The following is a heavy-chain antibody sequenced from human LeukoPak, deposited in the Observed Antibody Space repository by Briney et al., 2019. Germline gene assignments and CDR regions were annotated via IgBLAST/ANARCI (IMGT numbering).Heavy chain of an antibody. J-gene: IGHJ4*02. V-gene: IGHV1-69*06. D-gene: IGHD6-13*01. CDR1: GGTFSSYA. CDR2: IIPIFGTA. Sequence: SVKVSCKASGGTFSSYAISWVRQAPGQGLEWMGGIIPIFGTANYAQKFQGRVTITADKSTSSAYMELSSLRSEDTAVYYCARVDSSSWYVAFDYWGQGTLVTVSS. CDR3: ARVDSSSWYVAFDY.